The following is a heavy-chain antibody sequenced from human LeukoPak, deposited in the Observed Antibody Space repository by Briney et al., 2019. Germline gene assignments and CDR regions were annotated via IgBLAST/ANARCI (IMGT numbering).Heavy chain of an antibody. CDR3: ARHHAAAGVDY. CDR2: IYYSGST. Sequence: SETLSLTCTVSGGSISSSSYYWGWIRQPPGKGLEWIGSIYYSGSTYYNPSLKSRVTISVDTSKNQFSLKLSSVTAADTAVYYCARHHAAAGVDYWGQGTLVTVSS. V-gene: IGHV4-39*01. CDR1: GGSISSSSYY. D-gene: IGHD6-13*01. J-gene: IGHJ4*02.